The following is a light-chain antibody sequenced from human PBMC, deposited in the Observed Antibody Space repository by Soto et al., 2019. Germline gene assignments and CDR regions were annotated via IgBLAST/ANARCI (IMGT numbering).Light chain of an antibody. CDR1: QSISDT. CDR2: GAS. Sequence: EIVMTQSPVTLSVSPGGRATLSCRASQSISDTLGWYQQKPGQAPRLLIYGASSRATGIPDRFSGSGSGTDFTLTISRLEPEDFAVYYCQQYGSSPATFGQGTKV. V-gene: IGKV3-20*01. CDR3: QQYGSSPAT. J-gene: IGKJ1*01.